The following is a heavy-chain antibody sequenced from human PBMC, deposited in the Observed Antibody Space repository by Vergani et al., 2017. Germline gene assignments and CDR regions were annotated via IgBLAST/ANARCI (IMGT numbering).Heavy chain of an antibody. CDR2: VNYSGIA. CDR3: ARRRAVRGTIISSTFDI. CDR1: TGSISEKSDS. V-gene: IGHV4-39*01. D-gene: IGHD3-10*01. J-gene: IGHJ3*02. Sequence: QVQLQESGPGLVKPSETLSLSCIVSTGSISEKSDSWGWIRQPLGKGLEWIGDVNYSGIAFYNPSLRSRATISVDTSKNQFSLKVISVTAADTAVYYCARRRAVRGTIISSTFDIWGQGTMVSVSS.